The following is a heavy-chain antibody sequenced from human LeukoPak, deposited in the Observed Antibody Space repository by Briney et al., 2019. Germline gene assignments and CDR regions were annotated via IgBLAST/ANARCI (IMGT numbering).Heavy chain of an antibody. CDR2: MNPNSGNT. D-gene: IGHD3-22*01. J-gene: IGHJ4*02. CDR3: ARGFCICDSSGYCDY. CDR1: GYTFTSYD. V-gene: IGHV1-8*01. Sequence: ASVKVSCKVSGYTFTSYDINWVRQATGQGLEWMGWMNPNSGNTGYAQKFQGRVAMTRNTSISTAYMELSSLRSEDTAVYYCARGFCICDSSGYCDYWGRGTLVTVSS.